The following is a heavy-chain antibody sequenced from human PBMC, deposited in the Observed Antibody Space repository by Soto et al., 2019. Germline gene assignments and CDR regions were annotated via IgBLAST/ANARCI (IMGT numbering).Heavy chain of an antibody. D-gene: IGHD3-10*01. CDR1: GYTFTSYW. CDR2: IFPADSDT. V-gene: IGHV5-51*01. Sequence: GESLKISCQGFGYTFTSYWIGWVRRVPGKGLEWMGIIFPADSDTRYSPSFQGQVTISADKSISTAYLQWSSLKASDTAMYNCARRRGSDFDYWGQGTLFTVSS. CDR3: ARRRGSDFDY. J-gene: IGHJ4*02.